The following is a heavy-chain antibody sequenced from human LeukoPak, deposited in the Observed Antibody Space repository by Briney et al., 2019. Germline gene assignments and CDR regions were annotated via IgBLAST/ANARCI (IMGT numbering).Heavy chain of an antibody. CDR2: IWYDGSNE. J-gene: IGHJ3*02. D-gene: IGHD2-21*02. V-gene: IGHV3-33*01. Sequence: GGSLRLSCAASGFAFSSYAMHWVRQAPGKGLEWVAVIWYDGSNEYYVDSVKGRFAISRDNSKNTVCLQMNSLRVEDTAVYYCARDSNCGGNCYSGINIFDIWGQGTMVTVSS. CDR1: GFAFSSYA. CDR3: ARDSNCGGNCYSGINIFDI.